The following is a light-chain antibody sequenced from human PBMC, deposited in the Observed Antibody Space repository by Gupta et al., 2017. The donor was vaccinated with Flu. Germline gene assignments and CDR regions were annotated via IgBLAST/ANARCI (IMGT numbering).Light chain of an antibody. CDR3: QHQHNSPFT. Sequence: AIQMAQSLASLSASVGDGVTVTCRASQDFRIALVWYQQKPGKAPKLLIYNASTLKTGVPSRFSGSGSGTDFTLTISSRQAEDFATYYCQHQHNSPFTFGRGTKVDIK. V-gene: IGKV1-6*01. CDR2: NAS. J-gene: IGKJ3*01. CDR1: QDFRIA.